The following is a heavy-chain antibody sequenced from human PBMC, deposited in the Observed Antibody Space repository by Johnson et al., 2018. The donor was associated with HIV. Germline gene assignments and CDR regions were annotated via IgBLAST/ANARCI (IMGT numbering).Heavy chain of an antibody. J-gene: IGHJ3*02. CDR3: AKDMGYGGNPGAFDI. V-gene: IGHV3-30*18. CDR2: IYDDGSNR. D-gene: IGHD4-23*01. Sequence: QVQLVESGGGVVQPGRSLRLSCAASGFTFSSYGMHWVRQAPGKGLEWVAVIYDDGSNRYYADSVKGRFTISRDNAKNSLYLQMNSLRAEDTALYYCAKDMGYGGNPGAFDIWGQGTMVTVSS. CDR1: GFTFSSYG.